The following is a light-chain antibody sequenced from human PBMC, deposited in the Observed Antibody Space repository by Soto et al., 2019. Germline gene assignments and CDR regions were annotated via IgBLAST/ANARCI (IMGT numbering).Light chain of an antibody. CDR3: QQYDSYPIT. Sequence: DIQMTQSPSSLSASVGDRVTITCRASQGIRNLLVWYQQKPEKAPKSLIYGTSNLESGVPSRFSGSGSGTDYTLTISSLQPEDFATYYCQQYDSYPITFGQGKRLEIK. J-gene: IGKJ5*01. CDR1: QGIRNL. CDR2: GTS. V-gene: IGKV1D-16*01.